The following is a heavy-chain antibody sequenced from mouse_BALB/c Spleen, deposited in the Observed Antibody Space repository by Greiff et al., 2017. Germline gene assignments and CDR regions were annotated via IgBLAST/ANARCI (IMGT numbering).Heavy chain of an antibody. J-gene: IGHJ4*01. V-gene: IGHV1-5*01. D-gene: IGHD1-2*01. CDR2: IYPGNSDT. CDR3: TRTEFITTAAYYYAMDY. Sequence: EVQLQQSGTVLARPGASVKMSCKASGYSFTSYWMHWVKQRPGQGLEWIGAIYPGNSDTSYNQKFKGKAKLTAVTSASTAYMELSSLTNEDSAVYYCTRTEFITTAAYYYAMDYWGQGTSVTVSS. CDR1: GYSFTSYW.